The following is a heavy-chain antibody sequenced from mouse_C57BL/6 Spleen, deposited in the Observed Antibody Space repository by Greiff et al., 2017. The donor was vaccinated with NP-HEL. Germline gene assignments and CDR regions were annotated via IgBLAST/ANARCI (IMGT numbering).Heavy chain of an antibody. V-gene: IGHV1-52*01. CDR2: IDPSDSET. CDR1: GYTFTSYW. Sequence: VQLQQPGAELVRPGSSVKLSCKASGYTFTSYWMHWVKQRPIQGLEWIGNIDPSDSETHYNQKFKDKATLTVDKSSSTAYMQLSSLTSEDSAVYYCARVYYDYDGDYYAMDYWGQGTSVTVSS. J-gene: IGHJ4*01. D-gene: IGHD2-4*01. CDR3: ARVYYDYDGDYYAMDY.